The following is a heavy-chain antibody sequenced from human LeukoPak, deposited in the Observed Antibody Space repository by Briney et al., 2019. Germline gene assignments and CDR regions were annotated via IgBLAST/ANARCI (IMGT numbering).Heavy chain of an antibody. CDR2: INSDGSST. CDR1: GFTFSSYW. CDR3: ARDSGFDAFDI. D-gene: IGHD1-26*01. J-gene: IGHJ3*02. V-gene: IGHV3-74*01. Sequence: GGSLRLSCAASGFTFSSYWMHWVRQAPGEGLVWVSRINSDGSSTSYADSVKGRFTISRDNAKNTLYLQMNSLRAEDTAVYYCARDSGFDAFDIWGQGTMVTVSS.